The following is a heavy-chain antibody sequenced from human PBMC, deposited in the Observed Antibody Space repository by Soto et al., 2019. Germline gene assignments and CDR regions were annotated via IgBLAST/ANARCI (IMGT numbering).Heavy chain of an antibody. CDR3: ARVNAVAGLTTFDY. CDR2: INPNSGGT. Sequence: SVKGTWKDSGYTFTGYYLYWVRQAPGQGLEWMGWINPNSGGTNYAQKFQGRVTMTRDTSISAAYMELSRLRSDDTAVYYCARVNAVAGLTTFDYWGKGTLVIVSS. CDR1: GYTFTGYY. J-gene: IGHJ4*02. D-gene: IGHD6-19*01. V-gene: IGHV1-2*02.